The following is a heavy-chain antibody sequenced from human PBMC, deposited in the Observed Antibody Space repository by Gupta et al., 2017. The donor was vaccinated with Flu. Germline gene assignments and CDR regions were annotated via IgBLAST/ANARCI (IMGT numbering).Heavy chain of an antibody. D-gene: IGHD6-19*01. J-gene: IGHJ4*02. Sequence: RQAPGKGLEWVAGITWNSGAIVYGDSVKGRFTISRDNAKNSLFLQMNSLRTEDTALYYCAKSHSSGWEYFFDHWGQGTLVTVSS. CDR2: ITWNSGAI. V-gene: IGHV3-9*01. CDR3: AKSHSSGWEYFFDH.